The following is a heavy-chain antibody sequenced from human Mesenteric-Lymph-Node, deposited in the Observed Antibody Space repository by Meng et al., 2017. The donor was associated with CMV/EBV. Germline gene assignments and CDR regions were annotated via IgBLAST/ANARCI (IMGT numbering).Heavy chain of an antibody. J-gene: IGHJ4*02. V-gene: IGHV4-31*02. CDR3: ARVHYSYCSGGSCYYFDY. D-gene: IGHD2-15*01. Sequence: SISSGGYYWSWIRQHPGKGLEWIGYIYYSGSTYYNPSLKSRVTISADTSKNQFSLKLSSVTAADTAVYYCARVHYSYCSGGSCYYFDYWGQGTLVTVSS. CDR1: SISSGGYY. CDR2: IYYSGST.